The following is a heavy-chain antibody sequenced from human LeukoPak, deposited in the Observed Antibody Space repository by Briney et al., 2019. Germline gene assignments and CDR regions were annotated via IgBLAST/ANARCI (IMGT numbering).Heavy chain of an antibody. CDR3: ARRRAYISSLFDY. V-gene: IGHV4-39*01. Sequence: SETLSLTWTVSGGSISSISYYWGWIRQPPGTGLEWIGTIYYSGNTYYNPSLKSRVTISVDTSKNQFSLQLSSVTAADTAVYYCARRRAYISSLFDYWGQGTLVTVSS. CDR2: IYYSGNT. D-gene: IGHD6-13*01. J-gene: IGHJ4*02. CDR1: GGSISSISYY.